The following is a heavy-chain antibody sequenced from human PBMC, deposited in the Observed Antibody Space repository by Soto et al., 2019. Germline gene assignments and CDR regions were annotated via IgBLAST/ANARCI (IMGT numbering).Heavy chain of an antibody. J-gene: IGHJ3*02. CDR1: GFTFSSYA. Sequence: EVQLLESGGGLVQPGGSLRLSCAASGFTFSSYAMSWVRQAPGKGLEWVSGISSSGVNTYYADSVKGRFTISRDNSNNTLYLQMNSLRGDDTAVYYCAKRSPHYYDPRGVFDIWGQGTTVTVSS. CDR2: ISSSGVNT. V-gene: IGHV3-23*01. D-gene: IGHD3-22*01. CDR3: AKRSPHYYDPRGVFDI.